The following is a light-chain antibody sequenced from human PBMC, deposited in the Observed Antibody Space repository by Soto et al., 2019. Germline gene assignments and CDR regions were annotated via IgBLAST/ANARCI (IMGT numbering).Light chain of an antibody. Sequence: DIQLTQSPSSLSASVGDRVTITCRASQSISNLLNWYQQKPGKAPNLLIYVASSLQSGVPSRFSGSGSGTDFTLTISSLQPEDFATYYCQQTYSALWTFGQGTKVDIK. CDR2: VAS. J-gene: IGKJ1*01. V-gene: IGKV1-39*01. CDR1: QSISNL. CDR3: QQTYSALWT.